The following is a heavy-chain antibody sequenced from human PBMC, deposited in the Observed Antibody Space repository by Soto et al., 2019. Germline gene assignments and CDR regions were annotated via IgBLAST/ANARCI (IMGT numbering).Heavy chain of an antibody. V-gene: IGHV1-18*01. CDR2: ISAYNGNT. Sequence: GASVKVSCKASGYTFTSYGISWVRQAPGQGLEWMGWISAYNGNTNYAQKLQGRVTMTTDTSTSTAYMELRSLRSDDTAVYYCARDPTIFGVVNWFDPWGQGTLVTVSS. CDR1: GYTFTSYG. J-gene: IGHJ5*02. D-gene: IGHD3-3*01. CDR3: ARDPTIFGVVNWFDP.